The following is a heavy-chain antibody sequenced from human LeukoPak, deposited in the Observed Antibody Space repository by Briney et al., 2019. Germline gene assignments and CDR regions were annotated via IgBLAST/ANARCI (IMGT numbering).Heavy chain of an antibody. V-gene: IGHV1-8*01. CDR3: ARGEEFGEFFDY. CDR1: GYTFTSYD. Sequence: ASVKVSCKASGYTFTSYDINWVRQATGQGLEWMGWMNPNSGNTGCAQKFQGRVTMTRNTSISTAYMELSSLRSEDTAVYYCARGEEFGEFFDYWGQGTLVTVSS. D-gene: IGHD3-10*01. J-gene: IGHJ4*02. CDR2: MNPNSGNT.